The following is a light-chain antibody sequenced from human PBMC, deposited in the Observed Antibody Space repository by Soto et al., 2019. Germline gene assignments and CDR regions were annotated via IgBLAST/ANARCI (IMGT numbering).Light chain of an antibody. CDR2: GAS. Sequence: EIVLTQSPGTLSLSPGERATLSCRASQSVNNNYLAWYQQKPGQAPRLLIYGASSRATGIPDRFSGSGSGTDFTLTISRLEPEDFAVYYCQQYGSSPKLTFGGGTKVEIK. J-gene: IGKJ4*01. CDR3: QQYGSSPKLT. V-gene: IGKV3-20*01. CDR1: QSVNNNY.